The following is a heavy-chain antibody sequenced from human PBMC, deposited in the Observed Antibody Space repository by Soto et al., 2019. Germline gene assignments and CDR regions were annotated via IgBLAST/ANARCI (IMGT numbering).Heavy chain of an antibody. CDR1: GGTFSSYA. J-gene: IGHJ6*02. Sequence: QVQLVQSGAEVKKPGSSVKVSCKASGGTFSSYAISWVRQAPGQGLEWMGGIIPIFGTANYAQKFQGRVTITADKSTSTAYMELSSLRSEDTAVYYCASGGAYYDIFTPLSDYGMDVWCQGTTVTVSS. CDR3: ASGGAYYDIFTPLSDYGMDV. V-gene: IGHV1-69*06. CDR2: IIPIFGTA. D-gene: IGHD3-9*01.